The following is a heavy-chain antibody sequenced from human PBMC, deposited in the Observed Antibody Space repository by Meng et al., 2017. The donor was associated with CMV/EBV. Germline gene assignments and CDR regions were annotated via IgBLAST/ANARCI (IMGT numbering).Heavy chain of an antibody. CDR2: INPNSGGT. Sequence: QVQLVQSGAEGNEPGSSGKVPCKASGGTFSSYAISWVRQAPGQGLEWMGWINPNSGGTNYAQKFQGRVTMTRDTSISTAYMELSRLRSDDTAVYYCARDLGDTAIYWGQGTLVTVSS. J-gene: IGHJ4*02. CDR3: ARDLGDTAIY. D-gene: IGHD5-18*01. CDR1: GGTFSSYA. V-gene: IGHV1-2*02.